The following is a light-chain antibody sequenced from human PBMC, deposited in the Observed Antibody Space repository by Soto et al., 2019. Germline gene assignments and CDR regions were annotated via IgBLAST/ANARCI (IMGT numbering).Light chain of an antibody. CDR1: QTISSY. J-gene: IGKJ1*01. Sequence: IQLTQSPSSLSGSVGDRVTITCRASQTISSYLAWYQQKPGKAPKLLIYEASTLQSGVPSRFSGSGSGTEFTLTISSLQPEDFATYYCQHYNSYPETFGQGTKVDIK. CDR2: EAS. V-gene: IGKV1-5*01. CDR3: QHYNSYPET.